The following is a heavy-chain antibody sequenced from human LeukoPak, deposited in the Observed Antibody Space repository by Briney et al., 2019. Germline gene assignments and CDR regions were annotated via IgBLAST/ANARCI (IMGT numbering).Heavy chain of an antibody. J-gene: IGHJ6*02. D-gene: IGHD4-17*01. Sequence: ASVKVSCKASGYTFTSYDINWVRQATGQGLEWMGRIIPILGIANYAQKFQGRVTITAGKSTSTAYMELSSLRSEDTAVYYCARDLYGDYDSYYYYGMDVWGQGTTVTVSS. CDR2: IIPILGIA. CDR3: ARDLYGDYDSYYYYGMDV. V-gene: IGHV1-69*04. CDR1: GYTFTSYD.